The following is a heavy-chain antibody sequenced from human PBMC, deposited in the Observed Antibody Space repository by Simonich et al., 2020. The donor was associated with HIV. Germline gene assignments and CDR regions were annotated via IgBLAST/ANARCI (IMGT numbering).Heavy chain of an antibody. V-gene: IGHV4-34*02. J-gene: IGHJ3*01. CDR3: ARHFWVGESWGAFDF. Sequence: QVQLPQWGAGLLTPSETLSLTCAVYGGSFSGHYWTWIRQPPGKGLEWIGELNHSGTSNYNPSRTSRVTISVDTSKNQFSLKLNAVTAADTAVYYCARHFWVGESWGAFDFWGQGTMVTVSS. CDR2: LNHSGTS. D-gene: IGHD3-10*01. CDR1: GGSFSGHY.